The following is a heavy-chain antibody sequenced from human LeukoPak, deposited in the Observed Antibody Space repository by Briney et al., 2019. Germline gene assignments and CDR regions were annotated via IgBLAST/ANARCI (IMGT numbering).Heavy chain of an antibody. D-gene: IGHD3-22*01. V-gene: IGHV3-72*01. CDR1: GCPLSDYH. CDR3: ARASSDRSGSFQIVDY. J-gene: IGHJ4*02. CDR2: IRNKVNSYTT. Sequence: GGSLSLSCAASGCPLSDYHWNWVRQAPGKGLEWVGRIRNKVNSYTTEYAASVKGRFTISRDDSKNSLYLQMNSLKTEDTAVYYCARASSDRSGSFQIVDYWGQGTLVTVSS.